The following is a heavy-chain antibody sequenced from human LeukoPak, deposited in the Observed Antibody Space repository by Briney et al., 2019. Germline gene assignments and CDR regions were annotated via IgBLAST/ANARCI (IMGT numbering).Heavy chain of an antibody. D-gene: IGHD3-10*01. J-gene: IGHJ3*02. CDR3: ASWLRGVIGAFDI. Sequence: ASVKVSCKASAYTFTGYYMHWVRQAPGQGLEWMGWIYPNSGGTNYAQKFQGRVTMTRDTSISTAYMELRSLRSDDTAVYYCASWLRGVIGAFDIWGQGTMVTVSS. CDR1: AYTFTGYY. CDR2: IYPNSGGT. V-gene: IGHV1-2*02.